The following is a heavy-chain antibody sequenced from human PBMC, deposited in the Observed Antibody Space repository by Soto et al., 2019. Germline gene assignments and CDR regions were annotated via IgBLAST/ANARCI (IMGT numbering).Heavy chain of an antibody. Sequence: EVQLLESGGGLVQPGGSLRLSCAASGFTFSSYAMSWVRQAPGKGLEWVSAISGSGGSTYYADSVKGRFTISRDNSKNTLYLQMNSLRAEDTAVYYCAKDDIMVRQPSYYYYGMDVWGQGTTVTVSS. CDR1: GFTFSSYA. CDR3: AKDDIMVRQPSYYYYGMDV. V-gene: IGHV3-23*01. CDR2: ISGSGGST. J-gene: IGHJ6*02. D-gene: IGHD3-10*01.